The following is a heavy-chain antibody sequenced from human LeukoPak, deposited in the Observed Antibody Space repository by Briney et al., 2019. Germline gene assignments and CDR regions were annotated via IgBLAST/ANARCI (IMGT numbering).Heavy chain of an antibody. Sequence: GGSLRLSCAASGFTFSSYDMHWVRQATGKGLEWVSAIGTDGDTFYPGSVKGRFTISRDNAEDSLYLQMNSLRAEDTAVYYCARIGVDAFDIWGQGTMVTVSS. J-gene: IGHJ3*02. V-gene: IGHV3-13*01. CDR2: IGTDGDT. CDR3: ARIGVDAFDI. CDR1: GFTFSSYD.